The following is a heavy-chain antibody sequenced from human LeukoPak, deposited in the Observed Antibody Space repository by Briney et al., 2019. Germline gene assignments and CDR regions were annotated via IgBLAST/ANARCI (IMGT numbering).Heavy chain of an antibody. CDR1: GFTFRSYG. V-gene: IGHV3-30*03. D-gene: IGHD3-9*01. J-gene: IGHJ3*02. CDR3: AQNWLTDAFDI. CDR2: ISYDGSNK. Sequence: GSLRLSFSASGFTFRSYGMHWGRQAPGKGLEWVAVISYDGSNKYYADSVKGRFTISRDNSKNTLYLQMNSLRAEDTAVYYCAQNWLTDAFDIWGQGTMVTVSS.